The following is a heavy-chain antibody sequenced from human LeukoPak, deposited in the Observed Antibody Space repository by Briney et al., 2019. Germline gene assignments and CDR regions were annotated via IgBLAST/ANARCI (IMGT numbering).Heavy chain of an antibody. Sequence: PGGSLRLSCAASGFTFSSYAMSWVRQAPGKGLEWVSAISGSGGSTYYADSAKGRFTISRDNSKNTLYLQMNSLRAADTAVYYCALIVLMVYAWYGYYYYYGMDVWGQGTTVTVSS. CDR3: ALIVLMVYAWYGYYYYYGMDV. CDR2: ISGSGGST. D-gene: IGHD2-8*01. V-gene: IGHV3-23*01. J-gene: IGHJ6*02. CDR1: GFTFSSYA.